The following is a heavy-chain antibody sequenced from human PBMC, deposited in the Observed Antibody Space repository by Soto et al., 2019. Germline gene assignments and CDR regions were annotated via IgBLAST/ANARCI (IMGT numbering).Heavy chain of an antibody. J-gene: IGHJ4*02. CDR1: GYTFTSYG. CDR2: ISAYNGNT. V-gene: IGHV1-18*01. CDR3: ARDLEYDGSGSGNFDY. Sequence: ASVKVSCKASGYTFTSYGISWVRQAPGQGLEWMGWISAYNGNTNYAQKLQGRVTMTTDTSTSTAYMELRSLRSDDTAVYYCARDLEYDGSGSGNFDYWGQGNLVTVSS. D-gene: IGHD3-22*01.